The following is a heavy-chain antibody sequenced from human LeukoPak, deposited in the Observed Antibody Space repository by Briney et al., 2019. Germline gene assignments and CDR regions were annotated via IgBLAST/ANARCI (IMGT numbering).Heavy chain of an antibody. CDR1: GFTFSSYW. V-gene: IGHV3-74*01. CDR3: VRGNDYGGPHY. D-gene: IGHD4-23*01. CDR2: IDRDGSRI. Sequence: GGSLRLSCVVSGFTFSSYWMHWVRQAPGKGLVWVSRIDRDGSRINYADSVKGRFTISRDNGKNTLFLQMNSLRAEDAAVYYCVRGNDYGGPHYWGQGTLVTVSS. J-gene: IGHJ4*02.